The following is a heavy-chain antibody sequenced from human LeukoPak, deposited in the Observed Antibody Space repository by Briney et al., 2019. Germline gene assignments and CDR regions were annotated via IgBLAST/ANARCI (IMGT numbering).Heavy chain of an antibody. CDR3: AKGGESSSWLFDY. D-gene: IGHD6-13*01. V-gene: IGHV3-23*01. J-gene: IGHJ4*02. Sequence: GGSLRLSYAASGFTFSSYAMSWVRQAPGKGLQWVSALSGSGLSTYYADSVKGRFTISRDNSKNTLYLQMNSLRAEDTAVYYCAKGGESSSWLFDYWGQGTLVPSPQ. CDR1: GFTFSSYA. CDR2: LSGSGLST.